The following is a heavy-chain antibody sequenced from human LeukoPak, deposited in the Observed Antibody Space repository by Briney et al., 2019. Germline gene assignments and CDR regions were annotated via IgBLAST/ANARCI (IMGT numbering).Heavy chain of an antibody. CDR2: IYYSGST. Sequence: PSETLSLTCTVSGGSISSSSYYWGWIRQPPGKGLEWIGSIYYSGSTYYNPSLKSRVTISVDTSKNQFSLKLSSVTAADTAVYYCARDRLVRGEGIDYWGQGTLVTVSS. CDR3: ARDRLVRGEGIDY. CDR1: GGSISSSSYY. D-gene: IGHD3-10*01. J-gene: IGHJ4*02. V-gene: IGHV4-39*07.